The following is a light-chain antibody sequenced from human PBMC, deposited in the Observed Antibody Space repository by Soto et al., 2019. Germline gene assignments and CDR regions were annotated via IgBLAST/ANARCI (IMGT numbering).Light chain of an antibody. Sequence: EIVLTQSPGTLSLSPGESATLLCRASQFVSSRYLAWYQQKPGQAPRLLIYGASIRATGIPDRFSGSGSGTDFTLTITPLEPEDSAVYFCQQYGSSPITFGQGTRLEIK. J-gene: IGKJ5*01. CDR2: GAS. V-gene: IGKV3-20*01. CDR3: QQYGSSPIT. CDR1: QFVSSRY.